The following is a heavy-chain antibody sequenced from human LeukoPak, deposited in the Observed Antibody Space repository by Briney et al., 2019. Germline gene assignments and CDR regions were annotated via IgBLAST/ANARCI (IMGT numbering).Heavy chain of an antibody. J-gene: IGHJ6*03. CDR1: GGSFSGYY. D-gene: IGHD1-26*01. V-gene: IGHV4-34*01. CDR3: ARGRTSQRVGATIYYYYYYYMDV. Sequence: PSETLSLTCAVYGGSFSGYYWSWIRQPPGKGLEWIGEINHSGSTNYNPSLKSRVTISVDTSKNQFSLKLSSVTAADTAVYYCARGRTSQRVGATIYYYYYYYMDVWGKGTTVTVSS. CDR2: INHSGST.